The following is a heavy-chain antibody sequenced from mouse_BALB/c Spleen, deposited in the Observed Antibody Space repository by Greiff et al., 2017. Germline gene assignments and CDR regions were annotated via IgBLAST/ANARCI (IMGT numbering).Heavy chain of an antibody. Sequence: QVQLQQPGAELVRPGASVKLSCKASGYTFTSYWINWVKQRPGQGLEWIGNIYPSDSYTNYNQKFKDKATLTVDKSSSTAYMQLSSPTSEDSAVYYCIYDYGAYWGQGTLVTVSA. J-gene: IGHJ3*01. CDR2: IYPSDSYT. D-gene: IGHD1-1*01. V-gene: IGHV1-69*02. CDR3: IYDYGAY. CDR1: GYTFTSYW.